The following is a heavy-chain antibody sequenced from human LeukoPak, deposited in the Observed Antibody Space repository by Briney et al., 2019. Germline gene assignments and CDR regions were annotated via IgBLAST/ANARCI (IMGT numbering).Heavy chain of an antibody. CDR3: ARDGFGTGSN. CDR2: ISGSAHKI. J-gene: IGHJ4*02. D-gene: IGHD3-16*01. V-gene: IGHV3-23*01. CDR1: GITFSNYA. Sequence: PGGSLRLSCVASGITFSNYAVSWVRQAPEKGLDWVSVISGSAHKIRYADSVKGRFIISRDNAKNSLYLQMNTLRADDTAVYYCARDGFGTGSNWGQGTLVTVSS.